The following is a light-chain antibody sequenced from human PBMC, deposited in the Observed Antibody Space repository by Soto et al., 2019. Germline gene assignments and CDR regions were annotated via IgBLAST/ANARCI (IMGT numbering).Light chain of an antibody. CDR1: SSDVGTYNH. V-gene: IGLV2-14*01. Sequence: QSALTQPASVSGSPGQSITISCTGTSSDVGTYNHVSWYQQHSGKAPKLMIYEVSNRPSGVSNRFSGSKSGNTASLTICGLEAEDEADYYCSSYTSSSTWVFGGGTKVTVL. CDR3: SSYTSSSTWV. J-gene: IGLJ3*02. CDR2: EVS.